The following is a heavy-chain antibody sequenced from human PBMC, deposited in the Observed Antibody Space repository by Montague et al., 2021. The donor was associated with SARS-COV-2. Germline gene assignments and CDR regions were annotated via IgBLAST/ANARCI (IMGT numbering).Heavy chain of an antibody. Sequence: SETLSLTCTVSGGSIDSYYCSWLWQPQGKGMERIGYSYYRGTTNYNHYLESRVTMSIDTSKNKLSLKLSSVTVADTAMYYCESELQYNWFDPWGQGTLVTVSS. CDR2: SYYRGTT. V-gene: IGHV4-59*01. CDR1: GGSIDSYY. CDR3: ESELQYNWFDP. D-gene: IGHD2-21*02. J-gene: IGHJ5*02.